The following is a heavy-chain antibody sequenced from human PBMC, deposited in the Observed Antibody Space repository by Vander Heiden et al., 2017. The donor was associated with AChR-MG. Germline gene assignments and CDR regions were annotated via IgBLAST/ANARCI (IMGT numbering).Heavy chain of an antibody. CDR1: GGTFSSYA. J-gene: IGHJ6*02. CDR3: ARDAYCSGTSCYHYYYYGMDV. V-gene: IGHV1-69*06. D-gene: IGHD2-2*01. Sequence: QVQLVQPGAEVKKPGSSVKVSCKASGGTFSSYAISWGRQAPGQGLEWMGGIIPIFGTANYAQKFQGRVTITADKSTSTAYMELSSLRSEDTAVYYCARDAYCSGTSCYHYYYYGMDVWGQGTTVTVSS. CDR2: IIPIFGTA.